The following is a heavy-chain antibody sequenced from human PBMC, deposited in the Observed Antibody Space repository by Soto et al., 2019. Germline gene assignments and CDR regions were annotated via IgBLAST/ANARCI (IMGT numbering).Heavy chain of an antibody. V-gene: IGHV3-74*01. J-gene: IGHJ4*02. CDR2: INSGGSST. CDR3: ARGGTYTYGLADY. Sequence: PGGSLRLSCAASGFTFSNYWMHWVRQAPGKGLVWVSRINSGGSSTSYADSVKGRLTISRDNAKNTLYLQMNSLRAEDTAVYYRARGGTYTYGLADYWGQGTLVTVSS. CDR1: GFTFSNYW. D-gene: IGHD5-18*01.